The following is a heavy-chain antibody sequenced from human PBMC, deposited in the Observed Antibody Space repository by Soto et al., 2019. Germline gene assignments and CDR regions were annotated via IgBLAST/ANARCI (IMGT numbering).Heavy chain of an antibody. D-gene: IGHD5-18*01. CDR2: ITSKTDGGTT. Sequence: EVQVVESGGGLVKPGGSLRLSCAASGFTFSNAWMSWVRLAPGKGLEWVGRITSKTDGGTTDYVAPVKGRFTISRDDSKDTLYLQMNSLQTEDTAVYYCTSSGYSYAYFRNWGQGTLVTVSS. J-gene: IGHJ4*02. CDR3: TSSGYSYAYFRN. V-gene: IGHV3-15*01. CDR1: GFTFSNAW.